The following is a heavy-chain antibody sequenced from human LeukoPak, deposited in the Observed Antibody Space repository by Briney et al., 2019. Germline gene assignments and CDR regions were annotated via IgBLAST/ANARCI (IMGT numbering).Heavy chain of an antibody. Sequence: GGSLRLSCVASGFTFSTFAMYWLRQAPGKGLEWVSAIGADVGHTNYADSVRGRFTISKDNSRNTLYLQMTSLRTDDTATYFCAKSTDYWFYGMDVWGQGTTVTVSS. J-gene: IGHJ6*02. CDR2: IGADVGHT. CDR3: AKSTDYWFYGMDV. V-gene: IGHV3-23*01. CDR1: GFTFSTFA. D-gene: IGHD2-8*02.